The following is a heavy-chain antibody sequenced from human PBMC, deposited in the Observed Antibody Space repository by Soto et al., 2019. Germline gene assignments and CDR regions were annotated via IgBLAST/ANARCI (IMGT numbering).Heavy chain of an antibody. CDR1: EYTFTSYD. J-gene: IGHJ4*02. V-gene: IGHV1-8*01. CDR2: MNPNSGNT. D-gene: IGHD6-19*01. CDR3: ARSGIVVAGTGSVIDY. Sequence: ASVKVSCKASEYTFTSYDINWVRQATGQGLEWMGWMNPNSGNTGYAQKFQGRVTMTRNTSISTAYMELSSLGSEDTVVYYCARSGIVVAGTGSVIDYWGQGTLVTVSS.